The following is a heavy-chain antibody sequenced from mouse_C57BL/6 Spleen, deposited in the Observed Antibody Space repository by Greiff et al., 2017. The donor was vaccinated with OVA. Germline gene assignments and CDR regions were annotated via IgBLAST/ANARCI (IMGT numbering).Heavy chain of an antibody. D-gene: IGHD1-1*01. Sequence: VQLQESGPGLVAPSQSLSITCTVSGFSLTSYAISWVRQPPGKGLEWLGVIWTGGGTNYNSALKSRLSISKDNSKSQVFLKMNSLQTDDTARYYCARGYSNSYYYAMDYWGQGTSVTVSS. CDR3: ARGYSNSYYYAMDY. V-gene: IGHV2-9-1*01. CDR1: GFSLTSYA. J-gene: IGHJ4*01. CDR2: IWTGGGT.